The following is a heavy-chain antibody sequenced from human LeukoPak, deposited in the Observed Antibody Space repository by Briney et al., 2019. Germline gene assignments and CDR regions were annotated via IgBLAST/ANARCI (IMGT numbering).Heavy chain of an antibody. CDR1: GFTFSSYG. Sequence: GGSLRLSCAASGFTFSSYGMHWVRQAPGKGLEWVAFIRYDGSNKYYADSVKGRFTISRDNSKNTLYLQMNSLRAEDTAVYYCAKGPSDTAVATAFDYWGQGTLVTVSS. CDR2: IRYDGSNK. V-gene: IGHV3-30*02. J-gene: IGHJ4*02. D-gene: IGHD5-18*01. CDR3: AKGPSDTAVATAFDY.